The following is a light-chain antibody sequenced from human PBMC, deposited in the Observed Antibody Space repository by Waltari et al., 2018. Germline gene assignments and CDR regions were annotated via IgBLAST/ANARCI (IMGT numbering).Light chain of an antibody. CDR2: DVN. CDR1: SNDVGGYKN. CDR3: SSYTSSTSVI. J-gene: IGLJ2*01. Sequence: QSALTQPAPVSGSPGQSITISCTGTSNDVGGYKNVSWYQKHPGKAPKVLIYDVNNRPSGVSIRFSGSKSGNTASLTISGLQAEDEADYFCSSYTSSTSVIFGGGTKVTVL. V-gene: IGLV2-14*03.